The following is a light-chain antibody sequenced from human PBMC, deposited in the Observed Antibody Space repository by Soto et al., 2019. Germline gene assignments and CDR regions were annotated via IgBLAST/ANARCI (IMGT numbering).Light chain of an antibody. CDR2: EVS. V-gene: IGLV2-14*01. CDR1: SSDVGGYGS. J-gene: IGLJ1*01. Sequence: QSALTQPAPVSGPPGQSITISCTGTSSDVGGYGSVSWYQQHPGKAPKLMIYEVSNRPSGVSNRFSGSKSGNTASLTISGLQAEDDADYYCSSYTSSGTYVFGTGTKVTVL. CDR3: SSYTSSGTYV.